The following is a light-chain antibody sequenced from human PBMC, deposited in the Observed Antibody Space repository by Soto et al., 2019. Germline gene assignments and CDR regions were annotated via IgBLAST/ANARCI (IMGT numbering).Light chain of an antibody. CDR3: KQYGTSPLI. CDR1: QSVSSSY. CDR2: GAS. V-gene: IGKV3-20*01. J-gene: IGKJ4*01. Sequence: EIVLTQSPGTLSLSPGERATLSCRASQSVSSSYLAWYQQKPAQAPRLLIYGASSRATGIPDRFSDSGSGTDYTLTISRLEPVDFAVYYCKQYGTSPLIFGGGTKVEIK.